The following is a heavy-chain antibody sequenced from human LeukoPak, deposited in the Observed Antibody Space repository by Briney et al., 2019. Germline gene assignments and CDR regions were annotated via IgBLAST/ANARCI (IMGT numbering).Heavy chain of an antibody. CDR1: GASISSFY. Sequence: SETLSLTCTVSGASISSFYWSWIRQPPGKGLEWIGYISYSGSTKTNPSLKSRITMSIDTARSQLSLKLTSLTAADTAVYYCAGRTYYYDSSGYYGHWYFDLWGRGTLVTVSS. D-gene: IGHD3-22*01. CDR2: ISYSGST. V-gene: IGHV4-59*01. CDR3: AGRTYYYDSSGYYGHWYFDL. J-gene: IGHJ2*01.